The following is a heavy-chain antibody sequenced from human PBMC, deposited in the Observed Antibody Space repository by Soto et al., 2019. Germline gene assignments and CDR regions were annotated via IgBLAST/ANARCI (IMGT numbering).Heavy chain of an antibody. CDR3: AKVGYSSSWNAAFDI. J-gene: IGHJ3*02. CDR2: ISGSGGST. CDR1: GCTFSSYA. D-gene: IGHD6-13*01. V-gene: IGHV3-23*01. Sequence: GGSLRLSWAASGCTFSSYAMSWVRQAPGKGLEWVSSISGSGGSTYYADSVKGRFTISRDTSKNTLYLQMDSLRAEDTAVYYCAKVGYSSSWNAAFDIWGQGTMVTVSS.